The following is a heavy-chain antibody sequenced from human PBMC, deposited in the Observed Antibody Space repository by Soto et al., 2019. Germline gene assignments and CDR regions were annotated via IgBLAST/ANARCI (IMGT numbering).Heavy chain of an antibody. V-gene: IGHV3-33*01. D-gene: IGHD4-17*01. CDR2: IWYDGSNK. J-gene: IGHJ4*02. CDR1: GFTFSSYG. Sequence: QVQLVESGGGVVQPGRSLRLSCAASGFTFSSYGMHWVRQAPGKGLEWVAVIWYDGSNKYYADSVKGRFTISRDNSKNTLYLQMSSLRAEDTAVYYCARDWSVTTGYWGQGTLVTVSS. CDR3: ARDWSVTTGY.